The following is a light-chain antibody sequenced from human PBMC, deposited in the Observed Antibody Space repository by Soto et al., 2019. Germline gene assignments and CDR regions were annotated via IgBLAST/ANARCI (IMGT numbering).Light chain of an antibody. V-gene: IGKV3-11*01. Sequence: EIVLTQSPATLSFSPGERAILSCRASQSVSTFLAWFQQKPGQPPRLILYKASNRTTGIPARFSGSGSGTDFTLTISRLEPEDFAVYYCQQHGSSPRRTFGQGTRLEIK. CDR3: QQHGSSPRRT. CDR2: KAS. CDR1: QSVSTF. J-gene: IGKJ5*01.